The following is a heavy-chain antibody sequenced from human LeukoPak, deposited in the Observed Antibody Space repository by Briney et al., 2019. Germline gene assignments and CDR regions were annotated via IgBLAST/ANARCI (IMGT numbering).Heavy chain of an antibody. V-gene: IGHV1-18*01. CDR2: ISAYNGNT. CDR1: GYTFTIYG. CDR3: ARGSGYSGYEPIDY. J-gene: IGHJ4*02. D-gene: IGHD5-12*01. Sequence: GASVXVSCXAXGYTFTIYGISGVRQAPGQGGEWMGWISAYNGNTNYAQKLQGRVTMTTDTSTSTAYMELRSLRSDDTAVYYCARGSGYSGYEPIDYWGQGTLVTVSS.